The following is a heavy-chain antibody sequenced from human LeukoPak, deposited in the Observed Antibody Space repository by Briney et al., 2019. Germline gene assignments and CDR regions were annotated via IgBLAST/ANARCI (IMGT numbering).Heavy chain of an antibody. J-gene: IGHJ4*02. Sequence: GGSLRLSCAASGFTFSSYWMSWVRQAPGKGLEWVANIKQDGSEKYYVDSVKGRFTISRDNAKNSLYLQMNSLRAEDTAVYYCARVGLAVAGGIDYWGQGTLVTDSS. V-gene: IGHV3-7*01. CDR3: ARVGLAVAGGIDY. CDR1: GFTFSSYW. CDR2: IKQDGSEK. D-gene: IGHD6-19*01.